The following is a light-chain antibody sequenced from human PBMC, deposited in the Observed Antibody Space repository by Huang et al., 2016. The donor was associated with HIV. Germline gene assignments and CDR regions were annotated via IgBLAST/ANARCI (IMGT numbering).Light chain of an antibody. CDR1: QSISSY. J-gene: IGKJ2*01. CDR3: QQSYSSPN. CDR2: AAS. V-gene: IGKV1-39*01. Sequence: DIQMTQSPSSLSASVGDRVTITCRASQSISSYLNWYQQKPGKAPKLLIYAASSLQRGVPSRFSGSGSGTDFTLTISSLQPEDFATYYCQQSYSSPNFGQGTKLEIK.